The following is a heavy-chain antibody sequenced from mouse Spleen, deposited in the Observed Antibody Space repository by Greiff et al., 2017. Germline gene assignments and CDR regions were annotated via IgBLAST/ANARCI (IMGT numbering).Heavy chain of an antibody. CDR3: AFPGAGFAY. CDR2: IYPRSGNT. J-gene: IGHJ3*01. CDR1: GYTFTSYG. Sequence: QVQLQQSGAELARPGASVKLSCKASGYTFTSYGISWVKQRPGQGLEWIGEIYPRSGNTYYNEKFKGKATLTADKSSSTAYMELRSLTSEDSAVYFCAFPGAGFAYWGQGTLVTVSA. D-gene: IGHD1-1*02. V-gene: IGHV1-81*01.